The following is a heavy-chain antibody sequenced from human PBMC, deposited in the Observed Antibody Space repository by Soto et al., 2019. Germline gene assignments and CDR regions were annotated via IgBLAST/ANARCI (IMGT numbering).Heavy chain of an antibody. J-gene: IGHJ6*02. CDR2: IYYSGST. CDR1: GGSISSGGYY. V-gene: IGHV4-31*03. Sequence: PSETLSLTCTVSGGSISSGGYYWSWIRQHPGKGLEWIGYIYYSGSTYYNPSLKSRVTISVDTSKNQFSLKLSSVTAADTAVYYCARVGTAAVGMDVWGQGXTVTVYS. D-gene: IGHD6-13*01. CDR3: ARVGTAAVGMDV.